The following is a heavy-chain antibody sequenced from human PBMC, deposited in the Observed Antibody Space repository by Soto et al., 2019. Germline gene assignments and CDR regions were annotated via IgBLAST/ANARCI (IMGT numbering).Heavy chain of an antibody. Sequence: ERLVESGGGFLQPGESLRISCAASGFTSTGFELTWVRQVPGRGLEWVAYISASGDTVYYADSVQGRFTISRDNARKSLYLQMGSLRVEDTAVYYCATSVGIAPTGEDGMDVWGQGTSVTVSS. D-gene: IGHD2-8*02. CDR2: ISASGDTV. V-gene: IGHV3-48*03. J-gene: IGHJ6*02. CDR1: GFTSTGFE. CDR3: ATSVGIAPTGEDGMDV.